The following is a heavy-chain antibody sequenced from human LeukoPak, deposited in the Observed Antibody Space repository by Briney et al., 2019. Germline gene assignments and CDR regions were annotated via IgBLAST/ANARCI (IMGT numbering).Heavy chain of an antibody. CDR2: MNPNSGNT. CDR3: ARGAMLGYCSGGSCYTFDY. J-gene: IGHJ4*02. D-gene: IGHD2-15*01. CDR1: GYTFTSYD. V-gene: IGHV1-8*01. Sequence: ASVKVSCKASGYTFTSYDINWVRQATGQGLEWMGWMNPNSGNTGYVQKFQGRVTMTRNTSISTAYMELSSLRSEDTAVYYCARGAMLGYCSGGSCYTFDYWGQGTLVTVSS.